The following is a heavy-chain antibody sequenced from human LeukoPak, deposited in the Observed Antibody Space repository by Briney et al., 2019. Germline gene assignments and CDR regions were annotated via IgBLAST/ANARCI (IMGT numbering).Heavy chain of an antibody. Sequence: PSETLSLTCTVSGGSISGYYWSWIRQPPGKGLEGIGYIYYSGNTNYSPSLSGRVTISVDTPKNQFSLKLSSVTAADTAVYYCARHTLGTSGYYPLDYWGQGTLVTVSS. J-gene: IGHJ4*02. CDR1: GGSISGYY. CDR3: ARHTLGTSGYYPLDY. CDR2: IYYSGNT. V-gene: IGHV4-59*08. D-gene: IGHD3-22*01.